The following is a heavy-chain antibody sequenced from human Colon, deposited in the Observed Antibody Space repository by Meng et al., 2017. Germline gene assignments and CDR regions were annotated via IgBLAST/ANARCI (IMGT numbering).Heavy chain of an antibody. J-gene: IGHJ5*02. Sequence: GGSLRLSCAASGFTFSNAWMSWVRQAPGKGLEWVGRIKSKTDGGTTDYAAPVKGRFTISRDDSKNTLYLQMNSLKTEDTAVYYCTTESSDYYDSSGYYLYWFDPWGQGTRVTVSS. V-gene: IGHV3-15*01. D-gene: IGHD3-22*01. CDR2: IKSKTDGGTT. CDR1: GFTFSNAW. CDR3: TTESSDYYDSSGYYLYWFDP.